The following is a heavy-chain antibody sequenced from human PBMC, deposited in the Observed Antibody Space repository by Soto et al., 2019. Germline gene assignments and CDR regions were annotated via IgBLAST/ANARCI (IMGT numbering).Heavy chain of an antibody. CDR1: GGTFSSYA. Sequence: QVQLVQSGAEVKKPGSSVKVSCKASGGTFSSYAISWVRQAPGQGLEWMGGIIPIFGTANYAQKFQGRVTITADKSTSTAYMELSSLRSEDTAVYYCARGTEAPGPAAQLYNWFDPWGQGTLVTVSS. V-gene: IGHV1-69*06. CDR2: IIPIFGTA. CDR3: ARGTEAPGPAAQLYNWFDP. J-gene: IGHJ5*02. D-gene: IGHD2-2*01.